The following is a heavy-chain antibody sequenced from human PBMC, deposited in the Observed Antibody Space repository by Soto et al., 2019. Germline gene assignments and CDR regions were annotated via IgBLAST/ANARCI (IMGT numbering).Heavy chain of an antibody. CDR3: ARGSYYSGWV. V-gene: IGHV6-1*01. Sequence: SQTLSLTCAISGDSVSSTSTAWSWIRQSPSRGLEWLGRTYYRSKWYSDYAVSVKSRITINPDTSKNQFSLQLKSVTPGDTAVYYCARGSYYSGWVWGQGTLVTVSS. D-gene: IGHD6-19*01. J-gene: IGHJ4*02. CDR1: GDSVSSTSTA. CDR2: TYYRSKWYS.